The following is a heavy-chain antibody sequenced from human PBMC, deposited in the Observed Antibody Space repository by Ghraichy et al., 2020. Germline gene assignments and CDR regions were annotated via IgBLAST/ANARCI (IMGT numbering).Heavy chain of an antibody. D-gene: IGHD3-16*02. CDR3: ARDRDDIWGNYRYSFNC. Sequence: GGSLRLSCAASGFSFSTYSMNWVRQVPGKGLEWLSYICGSSGSIYYADSVRGRFTVSRDNAKNSLFLQMNSLRDEDTAVYYCARDRDDIWGNYRYSFNCWGQGTLVTVSS. V-gene: IGHV3-48*02. CDR2: ICGSSGSI. J-gene: IGHJ4*02. CDR1: GFSFSTYS.